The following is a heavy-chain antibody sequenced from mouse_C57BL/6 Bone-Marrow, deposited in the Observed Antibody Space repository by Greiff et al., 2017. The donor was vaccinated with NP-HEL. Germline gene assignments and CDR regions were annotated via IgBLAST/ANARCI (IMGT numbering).Heavy chain of an antibody. Sequence: QVQLQQPGAELVKPGASVKLSCKASGYTFTSYWMQWVKQRPGQGLEWIGEIDPSDSYTNYNQKFKGKATLTVDTSSSTAYMQLSSLTSEDSAVYYCARMDYGSSYESWFAYWGQGTLVTVSA. CDR1: GYTFTSYW. D-gene: IGHD1-1*01. J-gene: IGHJ3*01. V-gene: IGHV1-50*01. CDR3: ARMDYGSSYESWFAY. CDR2: IDPSDSYT.